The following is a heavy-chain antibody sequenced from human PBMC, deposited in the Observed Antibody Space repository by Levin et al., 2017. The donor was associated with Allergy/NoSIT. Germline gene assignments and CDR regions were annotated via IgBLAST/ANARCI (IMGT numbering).Heavy chain of an antibody. D-gene: IGHD5-18*01. CDR2: IYLSGST. Sequence: SQTLSLPCAVSGGSIRSGGYSWSWIRQPPGKGLEWIGNIYLSGSTNDNPSLKSRVTMSVDRSKNQFSLKLSSVTAADTAVYYCARVAGYSYGYYFDYWGPGTLVTVSS. CDR1: GGSIRSGGYS. V-gene: IGHV4-30-2*01. J-gene: IGHJ4*02. CDR3: ARVAGYSYGYYFDY.